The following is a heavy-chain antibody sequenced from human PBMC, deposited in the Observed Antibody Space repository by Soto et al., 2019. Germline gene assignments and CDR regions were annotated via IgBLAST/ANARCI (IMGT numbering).Heavy chain of an antibody. J-gene: IGHJ1*01. CDR3: ARDYYDFWSGYYTAAEYFQH. Sequence: GASVTVSRRASGYTCSRYSIRWARQAPGQGSEGMGWISAYNGNTNYAQKLQGRVTMTTDTSTSTAYMELRSLRSDDTAVYYCARDYYDFWSGYYTAAEYFQHWGQGTLVTVSS. CDR2: ISAYNGNT. CDR1: GYTCSRYS. D-gene: IGHD3-3*01. V-gene: IGHV1-18*04.